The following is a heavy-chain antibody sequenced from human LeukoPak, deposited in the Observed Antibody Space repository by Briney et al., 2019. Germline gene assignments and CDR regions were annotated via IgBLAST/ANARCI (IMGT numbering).Heavy chain of an antibody. J-gene: IGHJ3*02. Sequence: SVKVSCKASGGIFSTYGFHWVRQAPGQGLEWLGGIIPIFHTSHYARKFQDRVTITADESTSTAYMELSSLRSEDTAVYYCARVVTPVMAFDIWGQGTMVTVSS. CDR3: ARVVTPVMAFDI. CDR2: IIPIFHTS. D-gene: IGHD4-23*01. CDR1: GGIFSTYG. V-gene: IGHV1-69*01.